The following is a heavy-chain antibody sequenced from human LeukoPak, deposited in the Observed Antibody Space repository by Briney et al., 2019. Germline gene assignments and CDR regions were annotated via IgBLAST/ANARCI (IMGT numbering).Heavy chain of an antibody. Sequence: PGGSLRLSCAASGFTVITNDMTWVRQAPGKGLEWISYINTKSKTIYYADSVKGRFTISRDNAKNSLHLQMNSLRAEDTALYYCVRDRNWAFDYWGQGTLVTVSS. CDR2: INTKSKTI. D-gene: IGHD7-27*01. CDR3: VRDRNWAFDY. CDR1: GFTVITND. J-gene: IGHJ4*02. V-gene: IGHV3-48*01.